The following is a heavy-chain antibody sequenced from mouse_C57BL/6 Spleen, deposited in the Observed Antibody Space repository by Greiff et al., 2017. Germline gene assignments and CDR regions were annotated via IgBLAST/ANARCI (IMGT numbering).Heavy chain of an antibody. CDR1: GFTFSSYA. J-gene: IGHJ1*03. Sequence: DVQLVESGEGLVKPGGSLKLSCAASGFTFSSYAMSWVRQTPEKRLEWVAYISSGGDYIYYADTVKGRFTISRDNARNTLYLQMSSLKSEDTAMYYCTRGGITTVDWYFDVWGTGTTVTVSS. D-gene: IGHD1-1*01. CDR3: TRGGITTVDWYFDV. V-gene: IGHV5-9-1*02. CDR2: ISSGGDYI.